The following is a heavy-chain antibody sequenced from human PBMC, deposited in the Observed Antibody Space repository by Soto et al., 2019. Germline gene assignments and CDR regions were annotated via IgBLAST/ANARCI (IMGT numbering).Heavy chain of an antibody. J-gene: IGHJ4*02. D-gene: IGHD2-2*02. CDR3: ASYCSSKRCYIRPIDY. CDR2: ISGSGGST. CDR1: GFTFSSYA. Sequence: PGGSLRLSCAASGFTFSSYAMSWVRQAPGKGLEWVSAISGSGGSTYYADSVKGRFTISRDNSKNTLYLQMNSLRAEDTAVYYCASYCSSKRCYIRPIDYWGQGTLVTVSS. V-gene: IGHV3-23*01.